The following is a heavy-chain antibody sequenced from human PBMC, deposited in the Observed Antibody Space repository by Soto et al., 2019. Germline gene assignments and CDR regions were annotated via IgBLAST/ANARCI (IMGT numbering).Heavy chain of an antibody. CDR3: ARGGYFDSSNYLAY. Sequence: PGGSLRLSCAASGFTFSIYWMSWVRQAPGKGLEWVANIKQDGSEKYYVDSVKGRFTISRDNAKNSLYLQMNSLRAEDTAVYYCARGGYFDSSNYLAYWGLGTLVTVSS. V-gene: IGHV3-7*01. CDR2: IKQDGSEK. J-gene: IGHJ4*02. D-gene: IGHD3-22*01. CDR1: GFTFSIYW.